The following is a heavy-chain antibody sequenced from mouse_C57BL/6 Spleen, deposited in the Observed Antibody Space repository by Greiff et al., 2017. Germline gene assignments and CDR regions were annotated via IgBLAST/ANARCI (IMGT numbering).Heavy chain of an antibody. V-gene: IGHV5-4*01. CDR2: ISDGGSYT. Sequence: EVQVVESGGGLVKPGGSLKLSCAASGFTFSSYAMSWVRQTPEKRLEWVATISDGGSYTYYPDNVKGRFTISRDNAKNNLYLQMSHLKSEDTAMYYCTRANPFAYWGQGTLVTVSA. CDR1: GFTFSSYA. J-gene: IGHJ3*01. CDR3: TRANPFAY.